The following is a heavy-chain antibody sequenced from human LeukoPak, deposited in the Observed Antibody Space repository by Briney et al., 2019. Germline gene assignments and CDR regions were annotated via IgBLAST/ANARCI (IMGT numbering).Heavy chain of an antibody. CDR3: ARDAGGYGPGNWFDS. CDR2: TYYRSKWSN. J-gene: IGHJ5*01. D-gene: IGHD5-12*01. V-gene: IGHV6-1*01. Sequence: SQTLSLTCAISAPTISNNRAAWNRIRQSPSRGLDWLGRTYYRSKWSNDYAVSVKGRISINPDTSKNQFSLQLNSVTPEDTAVYFCARDAGGYGPGNWFDSWGQGTLVTVSS. CDR1: APTISNNRAA.